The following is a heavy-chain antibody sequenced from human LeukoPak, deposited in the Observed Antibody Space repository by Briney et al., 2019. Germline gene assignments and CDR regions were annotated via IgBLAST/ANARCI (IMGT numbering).Heavy chain of an antibody. CDR1: GFTFSSYW. CDR3: AKGAGGDYYFDY. V-gene: IGHV3-30*02. J-gene: IGHJ4*02. Sequence: GGSLRLSCAASGFTFSSYWMSWVRQAPGKGLEWVAFIRYDGSNKYYADSVKGRFTISRDNSKNTLYLQMNSLRAEDTAVYYCAKGAGGDYYFDYWGQGTLVTVSS. D-gene: IGHD2-21*02. CDR2: IRYDGSNK.